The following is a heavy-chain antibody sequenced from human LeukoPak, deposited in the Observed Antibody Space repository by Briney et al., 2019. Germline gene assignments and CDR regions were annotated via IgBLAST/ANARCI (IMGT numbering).Heavy chain of an antibody. J-gene: IGHJ4*02. CDR1: GGTFSSYA. Sequence: GSSVKVSCKASGGTFSSYAISWVRQAPGQGLEWMGRIIPILGIANYAQKFQGRVTITADKSTSTAYMELSSLRSEDTAVYYCARRSSSGWYYVYWGQGTLVTVSS. D-gene: IGHD6-19*01. V-gene: IGHV1-69*04. CDR2: IIPILGIA. CDR3: ARRSSSGWYYVY.